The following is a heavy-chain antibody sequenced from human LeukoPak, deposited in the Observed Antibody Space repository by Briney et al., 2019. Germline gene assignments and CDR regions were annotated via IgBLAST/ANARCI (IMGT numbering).Heavy chain of an antibody. J-gene: IGHJ5*02. CDR3: ARDGEYSSDWGNWDWFDP. CDR2: IIPIFGTA. V-gene: IGHV1-69*13. D-gene: IGHD6-19*01. Sequence: GASVKVSCKASGGTFSSYAISWVRQAPGQGLEWMGGIIPIFGTANYAQKFQGRVTITADESTSTAYMELSSLRSEDTAVYYCARDGEYSSDWGNWDWFDPWGQGTLVTVSS. CDR1: GGTFSSYA.